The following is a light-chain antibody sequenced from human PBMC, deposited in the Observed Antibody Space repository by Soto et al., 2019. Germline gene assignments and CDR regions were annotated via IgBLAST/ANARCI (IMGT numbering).Light chain of an antibody. CDR2: GAS. V-gene: IGKV3-15*01. Sequence: EIVLKQSPGTLSLSPGERATLSCRASQSVSSSYLAWYQQKPGQAPRLLIYGASSRATGVPARFSGSGSGTEFTLTISSLQSEDSALYYCQHYNHWPQLSFGGGTKVDIK. CDR1: QSVSSSY. J-gene: IGKJ4*01. CDR3: QHYNHWPQLS.